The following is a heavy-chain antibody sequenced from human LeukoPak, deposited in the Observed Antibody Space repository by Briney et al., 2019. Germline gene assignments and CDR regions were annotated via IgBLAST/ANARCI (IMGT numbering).Heavy chain of an antibody. CDR1: GYTFNSYA. CDR2: INVGNGNT. D-gene: IGHD6-19*01. Sequence: ASVKVSCKASGYTFNSYAMQWVRQAPGQRLEWMGWINVGNGNTKYSQKFQGRVIITRDTSASTAYMELSSLRSEDTAVYYCARGYSSGWYGEYFDYWGQGTLVTVSS. J-gene: IGHJ4*02. V-gene: IGHV1-3*01. CDR3: ARGYSSGWYGEYFDY.